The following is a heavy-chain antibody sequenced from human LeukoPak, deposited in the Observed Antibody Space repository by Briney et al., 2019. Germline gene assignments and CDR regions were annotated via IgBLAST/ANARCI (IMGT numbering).Heavy chain of an antibody. V-gene: IGHV4-39*01. CDR1: GGSISTSAYY. J-gene: IGHJ4*02. Sequence: SETLSLTCIVSGGSISTSAYYWGWIRQPPGEGLQWIGSIYYSGNTYYNSSLKSRVTISVDTSTSQFSLRLSSVTAADTAVYYCARQPALTHSHLDHWGQGTLVTVSS. CDR3: ARQPALTHSHLDH. CDR2: IYYSGNT.